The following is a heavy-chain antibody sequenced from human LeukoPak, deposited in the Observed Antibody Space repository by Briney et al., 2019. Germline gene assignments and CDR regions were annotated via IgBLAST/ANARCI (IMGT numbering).Heavy chain of an antibody. D-gene: IGHD3-10*01. Sequence: PSETLSLTCTVSGGSISSYYWSWIRQPAGKGLEWIGRIYTSGSTNYNPSLKSRVTMSVDTSKNQFSLKLSSVTAADTAVYYCARDSYRYYGSGSPNYGMDVWGQGTTVTVSS. V-gene: IGHV4-4*07. CDR2: IYTSGST. CDR1: GGSISSYY. J-gene: IGHJ6*02. CDR3: ARDSYRYYGSGSPNYGMDV.